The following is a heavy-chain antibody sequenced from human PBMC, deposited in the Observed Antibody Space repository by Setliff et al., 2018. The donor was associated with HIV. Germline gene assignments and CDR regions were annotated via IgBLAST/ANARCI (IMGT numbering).Heavy chain of an antibody. CDR1: GYSVRDNFF. J-gene: IGHJ5*02. D-gene: IGHD2-21*02. V-gene: IGHV4-38-2*01. CDR2: IFYTGTT. CDR3: ARHDCGGDCSINWFDP. Sequence: SETLSLTCAVSGYSVRDNFFWGWVRQPPGKGLEWIGSIFYTGTTYYNPSLKSRVTLSLDTSKNQFSLELTSVTAADTAVYYCARHDCGGDCSINWFDPWGQGTLVTVS.